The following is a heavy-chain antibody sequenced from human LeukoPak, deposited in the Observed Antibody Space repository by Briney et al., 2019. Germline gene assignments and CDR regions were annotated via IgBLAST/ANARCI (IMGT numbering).Heavy chain of an antibody. D-gene: IGHD1-7*01. J-gene: IGHJ4*02. V-gene: IGHV3-23*01. CDR3: AKDYHTTDSNSDPFDY. Sequence: GGSLRLSCAASGFTFSSHAMSWVRQAPGKGLEWVSGITGTSDSTYYADFVKGRFSIFRDNPKNTLSLQMHSLRAEDTAIYYCAKDYHTTDSNSDPFDYWGQGTLVTVSS. CDR1: GFTFSSHA. CDR2: ITGTSDST.